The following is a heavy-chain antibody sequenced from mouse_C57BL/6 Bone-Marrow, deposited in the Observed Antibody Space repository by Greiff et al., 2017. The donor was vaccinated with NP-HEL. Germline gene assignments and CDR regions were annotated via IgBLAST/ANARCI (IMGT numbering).Heavy chain of an antibody. Sequence: VQLQQPGAELVRPGSSVKLSCKASGYTFTSYWMHWVKQRPIQGLEWIGNIDPSDSETHYNQKFKDKATLTVDKSSSTAYMQLSSLTSEDAAVYYCARPTVVAGFDYWGQGTTLTVSS. D-gene: IGHD1-1*01. CDR3: ARPTVVAGFDY. CDR1: GYTFTSYW. CDR2: IDPSDSET. V-gene: IGHV1-52*01. J-gene: IGHJ2*01.